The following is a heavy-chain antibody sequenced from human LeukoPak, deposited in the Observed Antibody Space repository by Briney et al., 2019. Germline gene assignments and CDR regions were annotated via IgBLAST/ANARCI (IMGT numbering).Heavy chain of an antibody. J-gene: IGHJ4*02. D-gene: IGHD1-7*01. CDR3: AKDLTGATWTFDY. V-gene: IGHV3-30*18. CDR1: GFTFSSYG. CDR2: ISYDGSNK. Sequence: GGSLRLSCAASGFTFSSYGMHWVRQPPGKGLEWVAVISYDGSNKYYADSVKGRFTISRDNSKNTLYLQMNRLRAEDTAVCYCAKDLTGATWTFDYWGQGALVAVSS.